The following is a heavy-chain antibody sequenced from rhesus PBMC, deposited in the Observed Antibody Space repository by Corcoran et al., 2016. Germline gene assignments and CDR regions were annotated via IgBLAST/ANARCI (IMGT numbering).Heavy chain of an antibody. Sequence: QVQLQQWGEGLVKPSETLSLTCAVYGGSISGYYYWSWIRQPPGKGLEWIGYIYGNSARTNYNPSLKNRVTISKDTSKNQFSLKLSSVTAADTAVYYCARGKGLFDYWGQGVLVTVSS. V-gene: IGHV4-73*01. CDR1: GGSISGYYY. CDR2: IYGNSART. J-gene: IGHJ4*01. D-gene: IGHD3-28*01. CDR3: ARGKGLFDY.